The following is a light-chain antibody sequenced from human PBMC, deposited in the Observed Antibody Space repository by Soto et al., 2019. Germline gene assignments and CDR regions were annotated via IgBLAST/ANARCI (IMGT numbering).Light chain of an antibody. CDR2: GAS. J-gene: IGKJ5*01. CDR3: QQYNSWPPIT. CDR1: QSVSSN. V-gene: IGKV3D-15*01. Sequence: PGERVTLSCRASQSVSSNYLTWSQHRPGQAPRLLFYGASTRATGIPARFSGGGSGTEFTLTISSLQSEDFAVYYCQQYNSWPPITFGQGTRLEIK.